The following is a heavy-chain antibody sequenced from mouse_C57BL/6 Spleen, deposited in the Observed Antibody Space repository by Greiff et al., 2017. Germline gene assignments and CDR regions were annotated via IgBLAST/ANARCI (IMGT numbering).Heavy chain of an antibody. J-gene: IGHJ2*01. CDR3: ARGTGYYFDY. Sequence: EVQLQQSGPELVKPGASVKISCKASGYTFTDYYMNWVKQSHGKSLEWIGDINPNNGGTSYNQKFKGKATLTVDKSSSTAYVELRSLTSEDSAVYYCARGTGYYFDYWGQGTTLTVSS. CDR2: INPNNGGT. D-gene: IGHD4-1*01. V-gene: IGHV1-26*01. CDR1: GYTFTDYY.